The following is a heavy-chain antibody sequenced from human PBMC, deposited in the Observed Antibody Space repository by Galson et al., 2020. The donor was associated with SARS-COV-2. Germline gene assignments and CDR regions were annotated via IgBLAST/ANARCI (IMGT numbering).Heavy chain of an antibody. CDR3: ARLGVVVPAAIRRGNWFDP. CDR1: GGSISSYY. V-gene: IGHV4-59*08. J-gene: IGHJ5*02. CDR2: IYYSGST. Sequence: SETLSLTCTVSGGSISSYYWSWIRQPPGKGLEWIGYIYYSGSTNYNPSLKSRVTISVDTSKNQFSLKLSSVTAADTAVYYCARLGVVVPAAIRRGNWFDPWGQGTLVTVSS. D-gene: IGHD2-2*02.